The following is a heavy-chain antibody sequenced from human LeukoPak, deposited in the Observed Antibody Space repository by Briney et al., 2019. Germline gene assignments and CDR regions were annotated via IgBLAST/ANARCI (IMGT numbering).Heavy chain of an antibody. Sequence: GGSLRLSCAASGFTFSSYSINWVRQAPGKGLEWVSSISSSSSYIYYADSVKGRITISRDNAKNSLYLQMNSLRAEDTAVYYCARDEYQLLNLHYYYYMDVWGKGTTVTISS. J-gene: IGHJ6*03. CDR3: ARDEYQLLNLHYYYYMDV. CDR2: ISSSSSYI. V-gene: IGHV3-21*01. D-gene: IGHD2-2*01. CDR1: GFTFSSYS.